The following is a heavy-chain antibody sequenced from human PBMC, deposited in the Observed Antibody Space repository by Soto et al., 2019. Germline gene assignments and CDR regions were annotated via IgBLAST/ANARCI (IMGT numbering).Heavy chain of an antibody. D-gene: IGHD1-1*01. J-gene: IGHJ5*02. CDR3: VRDGTKTLRDWFDP. V-gene: IGHV4-4*07. CDR2: IYATGTT. CDR1: GASISGYY. Sequence: QVQLQESGPGLVKPSETLSLTCTVSGASISGYYWSWIRKSAGKGLGWIGRIYATGTTDYNPSLNTRVKMAVDTSKKELALRLRSMSAADTAVYYCVRDGTKTLRDWFDPWGQGISVTVSS.